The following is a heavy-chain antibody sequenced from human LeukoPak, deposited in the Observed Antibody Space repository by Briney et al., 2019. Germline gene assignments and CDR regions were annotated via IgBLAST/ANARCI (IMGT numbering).Heavy chain of an antibody. V-gene: IGHV3-74*01. CDR2: INTDGSST. D-gene: IGHD4-11*01. Sequence: PGGSLRLSCAASGFTFSSYWMHWIRQAPGKGLVGVSRINTDGSSTSYADSVKGRFTISRDNAKNTLYLQMNSLRAEDTAVYYCARVGTVTTLGYFDHWGRGTLVTVSS. CDR1: GFTFSSYW. CDR3: ARVGTVTTLGYFDH. J-gene: IGHJ2*01.